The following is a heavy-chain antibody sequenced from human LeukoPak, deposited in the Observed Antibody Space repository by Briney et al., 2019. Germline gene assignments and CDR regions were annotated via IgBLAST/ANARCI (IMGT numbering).Heavy chain of an antibody. V-gene: IGHV3-23*01. CDR3: AKDIAATDDDGANWFDP. CDR2: VSGSGGSA. CDR1: GFTFSSYA. Sequence: RGSLRLSCAASGFTFSSYAMSWVRQAPGKGLEWVSAVSGSGGSAYYADSVKGRFTISRDNSKNTLYLQMNSLRAEDTAVYYCAKDIAATDDDGANWFDPWGQGTLVTVSS. J-gene: IGHJ5*02. D-gene: IGHD6-13*01.